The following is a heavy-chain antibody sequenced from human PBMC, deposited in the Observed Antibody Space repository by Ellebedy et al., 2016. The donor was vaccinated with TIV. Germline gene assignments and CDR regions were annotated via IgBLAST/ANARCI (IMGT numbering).Heavy chain of an antibody. D-gene: IGHD5-24*01. CDR2: ISDDGSNK. V-gene: IGHV3-30*18. J-gene: IGHJ4*02. CDR1: GFTFSSYG. Sequence: PSETLSLTCAASGFTFSSYGMHWVRQAPGKGLEWVAVISDDGSNKYYADSVKGRFTISRDDSKNTLYLQMDSLRAEDTAVYYCAKDLAAKWLQAFDYWGQGTLVTVSS. CDR3: AKDLAAKWLQAFDY.